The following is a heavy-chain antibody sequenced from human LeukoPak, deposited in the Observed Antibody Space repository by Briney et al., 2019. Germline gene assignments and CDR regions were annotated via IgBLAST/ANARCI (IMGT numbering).Heavy chain of an antibody. D-gene: IGHD3-10*01. V-gene: IGHV1-18*01. CDR3: ARGPYYYGSGTPPLDY. Sequence: ASVKVSCKASGYTFTTYGVSWVRQAPGQGLEWMGWISAYNRNTNYAQKFQGRVTMTTDTSTSTAYMELRSLRSDDTAVYYCARGPYYYGSGTPPLDYWGQGTLVTVSS. CDR1: GYTFTTYG. CDR2: ISAYNRNT. J-gene: IGHJ4*02.